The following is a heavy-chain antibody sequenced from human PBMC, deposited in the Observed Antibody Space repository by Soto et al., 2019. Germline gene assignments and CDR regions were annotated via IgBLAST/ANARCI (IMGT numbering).Heavy chain of an antibody. CDR2: ISAYNGNT. D-gene: IGHD3-10*01. CDR3: ARANYILGYYGMDV. CDR1: GYTFTSYG. J-gene: IGHJ6*02. V-gene: IGHV1-18*01. Sequence: ASVKVSCKASGYTFTSYGISWVRQAPGQGLEWMGWISAYNGNTNYAQKLQGRVTMTTDTSTSTAYMELRSLRSDGTAVYYCARANYILGYYGMDVWGQGTTVTVSS.